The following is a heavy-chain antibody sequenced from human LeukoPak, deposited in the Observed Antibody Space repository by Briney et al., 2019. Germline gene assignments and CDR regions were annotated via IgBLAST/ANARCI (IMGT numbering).Heavy chain of an antibody. D-gene: IGHD3-22*01. V-gene: IGHV3-30*04. CDR1: GFTFSSYA. CDR3: ARVHDSSGYDSYYFDC. CDR2: ISSDGSNK. J-gene: IGHJ4*02. Sequence: GGSLRLSCAASGFTFSSYAMHWVRQAPGKWLEWVAVISSDGSNKYYADSMKGRFTISRDNAKNSLYLQMNSLRAEDTAVYYCARVHDSSGYDSYYFDCWGQGTLVAVSS.